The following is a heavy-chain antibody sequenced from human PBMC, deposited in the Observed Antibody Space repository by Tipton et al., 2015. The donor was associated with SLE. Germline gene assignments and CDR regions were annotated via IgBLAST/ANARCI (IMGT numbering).Heavy chain of an antibody. V-gene: IGHV4-4*09. D-gene: IGHD3-10*01. CDR1: GGSIGSYF. CDR3: AGVRTAYWFFDL. CDR2: IYTSGST. Sequence: TLSLTCSVSGGSIGSYFWSWIRQPPGKGLEWIGYIYTSGSTNYDPSLKSRVTISLDTSKNQFSLKLNSVTAADTAVYYCAGVRTAYWFFDLWGRGTLVTVSS. J-gene: IGHJ2*01.